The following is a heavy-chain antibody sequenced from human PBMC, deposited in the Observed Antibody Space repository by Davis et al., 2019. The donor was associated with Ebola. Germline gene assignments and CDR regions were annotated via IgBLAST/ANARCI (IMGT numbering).Heavy chain of an antibody. CDR1: GGSFSGYY. D-gene: IGHD6-19*01. CDR3: ARGVAVAGLNWFDP. J-gene: IGHJ5*02. V-gene: IGHV4-34*01. Sequence: PGGSLRLSCAVYGGSFSGYYWSWIRQPPGKGLEWIGEINHSGSTNYNPSLKSRVTISVDTSKNQFSLKLSSVTAADTAVYYCARGVAVAGLNWFDPWGQGTLVTVSS. CDR2: INHSGST.